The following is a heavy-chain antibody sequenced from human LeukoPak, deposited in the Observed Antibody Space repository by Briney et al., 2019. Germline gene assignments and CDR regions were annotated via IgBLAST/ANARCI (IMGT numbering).Heavy chain of an antibody. D-gene: IGHD2-2*01. Sequence: ASVKVSCKASGYTFTTYGISWVRQAPGQGLEWMGWISTYNGDTNYAQKLQGRVTMTADTSTSTTYMELRSLRPDDTAVYYCALIPYCTTATCYYFDYWGQGTLVTVSS. J-gene: IGHJ4*02. CDR2: ISTYNGDT. V-gene: IGHV1-18*01. CDR1: GYTFTTYG. CDR3: ALIPYCTTATCYYFDY.